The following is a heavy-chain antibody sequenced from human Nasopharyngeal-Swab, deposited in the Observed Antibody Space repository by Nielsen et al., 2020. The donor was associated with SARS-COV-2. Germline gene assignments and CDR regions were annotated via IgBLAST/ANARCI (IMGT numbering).Heavy chain of an antibody. D-gene: IGHD2-2*01. V-gene: IGHV4-34*01. CDR2: INHSAST. CDR3: ARGLSGIVPAPILGLGPYYYYYYMDV. J-gene: IGHJ6*03. Sequence: IRQPPWKGPARIAEINHSASTNYNPSLKSRVTLSVDTSMNQVSLEVSSVTAADTAVYYCARGLSGIVPAPILGLGPYYYYYYMDVWGKGTTVTVSS.